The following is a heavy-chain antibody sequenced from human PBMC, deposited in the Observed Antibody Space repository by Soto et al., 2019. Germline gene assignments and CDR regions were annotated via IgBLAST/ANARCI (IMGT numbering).Heavy chain of an antibody. CDR1: GFTFSSYA. V-gene: IGHV3-23*01. D-gene: IGHD3-9*01. CDR3: AKVLTHFDWLLSGAFDI. J-gene: IGHJ3*02. Sequence: EVQLLESGGGLVQPGGSLRLSCAASGFTFSSYAMSWVRQAPGKGLEWVSAISGSGGSTYYADSVKGRFTISRDNSKNTLYLQMNSLRAEDTAVYYCAKVLTHFDWLLSGAFDIWGQGTMVTVSS. CDR2: ISGSGGST.